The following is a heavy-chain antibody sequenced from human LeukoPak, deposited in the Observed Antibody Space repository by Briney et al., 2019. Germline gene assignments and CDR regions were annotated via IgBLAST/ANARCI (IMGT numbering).Heavy chain of an antibody. CDR2: IYHSGKS. V-gene: IGHV4-38-2*01. CDR1: GYSISSGYY. CDR3: ARHPIDWYDVRNNWFDP. D-gene: IGHD1-1*01. J-gene: IGHJ5*02. Sequence: SETLSLTCGVSGYSISSGYYWVWIRQPPGKGLEWIGRIYHSGKSFYNPSLKSRVTMSVNTSRNQFSLKLSPVTAADTAVYYCARHPIDWYDVRNNWFDPWGQGSLVTVSS.